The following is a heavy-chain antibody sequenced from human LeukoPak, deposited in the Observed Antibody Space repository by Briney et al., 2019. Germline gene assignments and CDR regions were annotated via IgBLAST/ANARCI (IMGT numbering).Heavy chain of an antibody. D-gene: IGHD6-13*01. CDR1: GFTFSSYW. CDR2: IKHDGSER. Sequence: PGGSLRLSCAASGFTFSSYWMSWVRQAPGKGLEWVANIKHDGSERYYVDSVKGRFTISRDNAKNSLYLQMNSLRAEETAMYYCVRGKPYSSSWYPYDYWGQGTLVTVSS. J-gene: IGHJ4*02. V-gene: IGHV3-7*01. CDR3: VRGKPYSSSWYPYDY.